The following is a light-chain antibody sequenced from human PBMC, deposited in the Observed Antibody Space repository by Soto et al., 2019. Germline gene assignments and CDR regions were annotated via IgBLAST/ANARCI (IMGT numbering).Light chain of an antibody. Sequence: DIQMTQSPSTLSGSVGDRVTITCLASQTISSWLAWYQQKPGKAPKLLIYKASTLKSGVPSRFSGSGSGTEFTLTISSLQPEDFATYYCQQSYSTPVTFGQGTKVDI. J-gene: IGKJ1*01. CDR1: QTISSW. CDR3: QQSYSTPVT. V-gene: IGKV1-5*03. CDR2: KAS.